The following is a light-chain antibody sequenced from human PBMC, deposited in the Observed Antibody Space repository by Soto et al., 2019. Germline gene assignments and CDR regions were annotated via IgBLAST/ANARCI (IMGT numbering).Light chain of an antibody. CDR1: QSITNW. V-gene: IGKV1-5*01. Sequence: DIQMTQSPSTLSASVGDRVTITCRASQSITNWLAWYHQKPGKAPKLLVYDASSLESGVPSRFSGSGSGTEYTRTLSSLQPDDLATNSYQQYNSYSPLTFGPGTRVDIK. CDR2: DAS. J-gene: IGKJ3*01. CDR3: QQYNSYSPLT.